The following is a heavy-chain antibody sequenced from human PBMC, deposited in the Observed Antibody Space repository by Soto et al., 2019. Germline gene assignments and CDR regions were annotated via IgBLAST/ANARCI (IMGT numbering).Heavy chain of an antibody. V-gene: IGHV4-39*01. J-gene: IGHJ4*01. CDR2: IYHSGST. CDR1: GGSISSSTYY. Sequence: SETLSLTCTVSGGSISSSTYYWGWIRQPPGNGLEWFGNIYHSGSTYYNPSLKSRVTISVDTSKNQFSLKLSSVTAADTAVYYCATLLKGDYWGQGTLVTVSS. CDR3: ATLLKGDY. D-gene: IGHD2-15*01.